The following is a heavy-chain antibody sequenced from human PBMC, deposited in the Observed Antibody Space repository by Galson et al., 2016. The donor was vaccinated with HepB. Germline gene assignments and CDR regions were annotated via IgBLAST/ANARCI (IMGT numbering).Heavy chain of an antibody. CDR1: GFTFRSYT. Sequence: SLRLSCAASGFTFRSYTMNWVRQTPGKGLEWVAIIKQDGSEQKYVDSVKGRFTISRDNAKNSVYLQMNSLRGEDTAVYYCVGGAGWLPDYWGQGTLVTVSS. V-gene: IGHV3-7*03. CDR2: IKQDGSEQ. J-gene: IGHJ4*02. CDR3: VGGAGWLPDY. D-gene: IGHD6-19*01.